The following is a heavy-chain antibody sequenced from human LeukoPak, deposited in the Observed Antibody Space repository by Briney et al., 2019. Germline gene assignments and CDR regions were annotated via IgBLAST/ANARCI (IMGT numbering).Heavy chain of an antibody. Sequence: HGGSLRLSCAASGFTFSSYAMSWVRQAPGKGLEWVSAISGSGGSTYYADSVKGRFTISRDNSKNTLYLQMNSLRAEDTAVYYCATLLADSISSGFEIERHFDYWGQGTLVTVSS. CDR1: GFTFSSYA. J-gene: IGHJ4*02. V-gene: IGHV3-23*01. CDR3: ATLLADSISSGFEIERHFDY. CDR2: ISGSGGST. D-gene: IGHD1-1*01.